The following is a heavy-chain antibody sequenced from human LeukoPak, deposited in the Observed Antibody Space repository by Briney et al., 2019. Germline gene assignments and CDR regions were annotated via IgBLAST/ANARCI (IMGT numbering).Heavy chain of an antibody. CDR2: ISSSSSTI. D-gene: IGHD2-21*02. CDR1: GFTFSSYS. V-gene: IGHV3-48*04. Sequence: GGSLRLSCAASGFTFSSYSMNWVRQAPGKGLEWVSYISSSSSTIYYADSVKGRFTISRDNAENSLSLQMNSLRAEDTAVYYCARDQGDGFDYWGQGTLVTVSS. J-gene: IGHJ4*02. CDR3: ARDQGDGFDY.